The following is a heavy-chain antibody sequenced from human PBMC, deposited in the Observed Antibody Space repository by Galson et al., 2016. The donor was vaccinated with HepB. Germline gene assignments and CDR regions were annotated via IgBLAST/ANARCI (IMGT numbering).Heavy chain of an antibody. Sequence: ETLSLTCTVSGGSISSSGYYWAWIRQPPGKGLEWFESIYYSGSTYYNPLPKSRDTISVDTSKNQFSLKLSCVTAADTAGYYCARHGEAVAGIAFDYWGQGTLVTVSS. V-gene: IGHV4-39*01. CDR3: ARHGEAVAGIAFDY. CDR1: GGSISSSGYY. D-gene: IGHD6-19*01. CDR2: IYYSGST. J-gene: IGHJ4*02.